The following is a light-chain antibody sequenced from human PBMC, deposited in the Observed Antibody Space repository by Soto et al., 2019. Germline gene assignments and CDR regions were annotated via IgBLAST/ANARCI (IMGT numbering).Light chain of an antibody. Sequence: EIVLTQSAATLSLSPGERATLSCRASQTVGGRYLAWFQQKPGQTPRVLIYGASTRAAGVPDRFSGSGSGPDFSLTINRLEPEDFAVYYCLQYVSSPWTFGQGTKVEV. J-gene: IGKJ1*01. V-gene: IGKV3-20*01. CDR1: QTVGGRY. CDR2: GAS. CDR3: LQYVSSPWT.